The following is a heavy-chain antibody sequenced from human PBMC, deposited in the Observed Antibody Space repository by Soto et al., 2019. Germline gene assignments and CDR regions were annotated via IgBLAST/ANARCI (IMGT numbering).Heavy chain of an antibody. V-gene: IGHV1-69*13. CDR2: IIPIFGTA. D-gene: IGHD6-13*01. J-gene: IGHJ5*02. Sequence: ASVKVSCKASGGTFSSYAISWVRQAPGQGLEWMGGIIPIFGTANYAQKFQGRVTITADESTSTAYMELSSQRSEDTAVYYCARDSQYSSSWPGDNWFDPWGQGTLVTVS. CDR3: ARDSQYSSSWPGDNWFDP. CDR1: GGTFSSYA.